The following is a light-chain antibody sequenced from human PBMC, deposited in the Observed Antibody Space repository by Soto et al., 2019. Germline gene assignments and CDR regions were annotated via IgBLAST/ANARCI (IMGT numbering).Light chain of an antibody. V-gene: IGKV3D-15*01. CDR2: GAS. CDR1: QSVSSN. J-gene: IGKJ4*01. Sequence: EIVMTQSPATLSLSPGERATLSCRASQSVSSNLAWYQQKPGQAPRLLIYGASTRATGIPARFSGSGSGTEFTLTISGLQSEDFAVYYCQQYNNWPLTFGGGTKVEIK. CDR3: QQYNNWPLT.